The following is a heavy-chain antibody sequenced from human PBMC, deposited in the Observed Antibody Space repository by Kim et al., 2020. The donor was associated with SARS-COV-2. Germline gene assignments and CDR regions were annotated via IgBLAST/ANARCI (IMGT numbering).Heavy chain of an antibody. CDR1: GLTFSDHW. CDR2: IKQDGSNK. J-gene: IGHJ3*02. V-gene: IGHV3-7*01. Sequence: GGSLRLSCAASGLTFSDHWMSWVRQAPGKALEWVANIKQDGSNKYYVGSLKGRFTISRDNAKNSLYLQMNSLRAEDTALYYCAGATHYFDGSGYLVAFDIWSQGTMVTVTS. CDR3: AGATHYFDGSGYLVAFDI. D-gene: IGHD3-22*01.